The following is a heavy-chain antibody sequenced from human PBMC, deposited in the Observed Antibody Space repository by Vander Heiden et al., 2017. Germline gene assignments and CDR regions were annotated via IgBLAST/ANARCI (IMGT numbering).Heavy chain of an antibody. CDR2: IWPGDSDT. Sequence: EVQLVQSGAEVKQPGESLKICCKGSGYDFITYWIGWGRRMPGKGLEWLGIIWPGDSDTRYGPSFQGQVTMSVDKSSDTAYLQWSSLKASDTAMYFCAGVEYSTSGYFDHWGQGTQVTVSS. D-gene: IGHD2-21*01. J-gene: IGHJ4*02. CDR3: AGVEYSTSGYFDH. V-gene: IGHV5-51*01. CDR1: GYDFITYW.